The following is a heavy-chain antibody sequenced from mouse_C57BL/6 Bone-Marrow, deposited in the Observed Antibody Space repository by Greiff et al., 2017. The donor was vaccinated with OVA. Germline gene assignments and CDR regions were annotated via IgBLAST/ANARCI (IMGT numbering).Heavy chain of an antibody. CDR3: ARLEIYYGYDGEAWFAY. CDR2: ILPGSGST. D-gene: IGHD2-2*01. J-gene: IGHJ3*01. CDR1: GYTFTGYW. V-gene: IGHV1-9*01. Sequence: QVQLQQSGAELMKPGASVKLSCKATGYTFTGYWIEWVKQRPGHGLEWIGEILPGSGSTNYNEKFKGKATFTADTSSNTAYMQLSSLTTEDSAIYYCARLEIYYGYDGEAWFAYWGQGTLVTVSA.